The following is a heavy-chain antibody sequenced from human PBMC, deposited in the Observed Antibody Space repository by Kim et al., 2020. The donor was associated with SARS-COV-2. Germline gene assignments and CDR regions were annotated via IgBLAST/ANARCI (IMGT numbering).Heavy chain of an antibody. CDR2: FSSGSGGLT. CDR3: AKDYRSGYSGYDIGD. CDR1: GFTFINYA. J-gene: IGHJ4*02. D-gene: IGHD5-12*01. V-gene: IGHV3-23*01. Sequence: GGSLRLSCTASGFTFINYAMSWVRQAPGKGLEWVSAFSSGSGGLTYYADSVKGRFTISRDNSKNTLYLQMNNLRAEDTAVYYCAKDYRSGYSGYDIGDWGPGTLVTVSS.